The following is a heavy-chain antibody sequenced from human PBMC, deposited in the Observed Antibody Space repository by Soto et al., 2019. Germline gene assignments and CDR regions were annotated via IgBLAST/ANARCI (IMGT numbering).Heavy chain of an antibody. CDR2: IKPGESEK. D-gene: IGHD4-4*01. Sequence: EVQLVESGGGLVQPGGSLRLSCTASGFTFSDSWMTWVRQAPGKGLEWVARIKPGESEKKYADSVKGRFSISRDNAKNSMYLQMDSLRGEDTAVYYCVRGGSNYASWGQGTLVTVSS. CDR3: VRGGSNYAS. J-gene: IGHJ5*02. V-gene: IGHV3-7*01. CDR1: GFTFSDSW.